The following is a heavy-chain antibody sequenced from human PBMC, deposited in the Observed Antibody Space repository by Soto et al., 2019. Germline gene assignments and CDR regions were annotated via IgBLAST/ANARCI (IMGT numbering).Heavy chain of an antibody. D-gene: IGHD4-17*01. Sequence: ASVKVSCKASGYTFTSYGISWVRQAPGQGLEWMGWISAYNGNTNYAQKLQGRVTMTTDTSTSTAYMELRSLRSDDTAVYYCTRFQRVTTGEYSYYGIDVGGQGTRVTVSS. CDR1: GYTFTSYG. CDR2: ISAYNGNT. V-gene: IGHV1-18*01. CDR3: TRFQRVTTGEYSYYGIDV. J-gene: IGHJ6*02.